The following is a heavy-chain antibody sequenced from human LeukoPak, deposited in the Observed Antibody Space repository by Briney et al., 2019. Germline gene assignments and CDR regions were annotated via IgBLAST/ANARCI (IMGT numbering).Heavy chain of an antibody. D-gene: IGHD1-7*01. CDR2: IYPGDSDT. J-gene: IGHJ6*03. Sequence: GESLKISCKGSGYSFTSYWIGWVRQMPGKGLGWMGIIYPGDSDTRYSPSFQGQVTISADKSISTAYLQWSSLKASDTAMYYCARHETTGHYYYYYMDVWGKGTTVAVSS. CDR1: GYSFTSYW. CDR3: ARHETTGHYYYYYMDV. V-gene: IGHV5-51*01.